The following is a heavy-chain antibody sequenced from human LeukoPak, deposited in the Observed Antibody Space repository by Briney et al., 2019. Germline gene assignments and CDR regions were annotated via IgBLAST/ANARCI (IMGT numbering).Heavy chain of an antibody. CDR2: IWYDGSNK. CDR1: GFTFSSYG. J-gene: IGHJ4*02. V-gene: IGHV3-33*01. CDR3: ASGGSIAALGY. D-gene: IGHD6-6*01. Sequence: GGSLRLSCAASGFTFSSYGMHWVHQAPGKGLEWVAVIWYDGSNKYYADSVKGRFTISRDNSKNTLYLQMNSLRAEDTAVYYCASGGSIAALGYWGQGTLVTVSS.